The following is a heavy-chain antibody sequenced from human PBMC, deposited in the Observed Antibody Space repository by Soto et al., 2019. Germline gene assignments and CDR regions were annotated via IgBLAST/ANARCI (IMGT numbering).Heavy chain of an antibody. J-gene: IGHJ3*02. D-gene: IGHD2-15*01. CDR2: IKSKTDGGTT. Sequence: GSLRLSCAASGFTFSNAWMSWVRQAPGKGLEWVGRIKSKTDGGTTDYAAPVKGRFTISRDDSKNTLYLQMNSLKTEDTVVYYCTRGALVGNNGLDIGGQGTVVTVSS. CDR3: TRGALVGNNGLDI. V-gene: IGHV3-15*01. CDR1: GFTFSNAW.